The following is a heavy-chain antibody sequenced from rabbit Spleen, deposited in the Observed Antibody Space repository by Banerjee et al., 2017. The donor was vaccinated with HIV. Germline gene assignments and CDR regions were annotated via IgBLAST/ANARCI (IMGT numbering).Heavy chain of an antibody. J-gene: IGHJ4*01. D-gene: IGHD6-1*01. V-gene: IGHV1S45*01. CDR3: AREILYAAYAGFGDATIYYFDL. Sequence: QEQLEESGGDLVKPEGSLTLTCTASGFSFSSSYYMCWVRQAPGKGLEWIACINAGSGGSTYYATWAKGRFTISRPWSTTVTLQLTSLTAADTATYFCAREILYAAYAGFGDATIYYFDLWGQGTLVTVS. CDR2: INAGSGGST. CDR1: GFSFSSSYY.